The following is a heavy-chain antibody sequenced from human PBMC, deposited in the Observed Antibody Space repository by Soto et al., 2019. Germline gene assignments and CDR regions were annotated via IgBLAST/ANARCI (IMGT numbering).Heavy chain of an antibody. J-gene: IGHJ5*02. D-gene: IGHD4-17*01. CDR2: IYHSGST. CDR3: ASGAATVTPGWFDP. V-gene: IGHV4-38-2*01. Sequence: SETLSLTCAVSGYSISSGYYWGWIRQTPGKGLEWIASIYHSGSTYYNPSLKSRVTISVDTSKNKFSLQLSSVTAADTAVYYFASGAATVTPGWFDPWG. CDR1: GYSISSGYY.